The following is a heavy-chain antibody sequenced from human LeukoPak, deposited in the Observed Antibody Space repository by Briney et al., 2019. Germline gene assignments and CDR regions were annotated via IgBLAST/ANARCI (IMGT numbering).Heavy chain of an antibody. V-gene: IGHV3-23*01. CDR1: GFTFSSYA. D-gene: IGHD3-9*01. J-gene: IGHJ4*02. CDR3: AKDRDYDILTGYSLFDY. CDR2: ISGSGGST. Sequence: PGGSLRLSCAASGFTFSSYAMSWVRQAPGKGREWVSAISGSGGSTYYADSVKGRLTISRDNSKNTLYLQMNSLRAEDTAVYYCAKDRDYDILTGYSLFDYWGQGTLVTVSS.